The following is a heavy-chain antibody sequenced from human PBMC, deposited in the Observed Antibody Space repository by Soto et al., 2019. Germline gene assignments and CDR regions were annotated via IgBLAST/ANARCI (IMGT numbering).Heavy chain of an antibody. CDR3: ARQTSPWGFDV. V-gene: IGHV4-61*08. CDR1: GGSVSSGGFY. J-gene: IGHJ6*02. D-gene: IGHD7-27*01. CDR2: VYHGGFT. Sequence: QVELKESGPGLVKPSETLSLTCTVSGGSVSSGGFYYHWIRQPPGKGLEWIGYVYHGGFTNCSPSLKSRLTISVDTSATRISLKLASVTSVDTAVYYCARQTSPWGFDVWGQGTTVTVSS.